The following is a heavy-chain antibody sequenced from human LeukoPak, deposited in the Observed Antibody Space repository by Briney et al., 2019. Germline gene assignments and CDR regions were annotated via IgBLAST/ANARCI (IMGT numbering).Heavy chain of an antibody. CDR1: GGSFSGYY. V-gene: IGHV4-34*01. J-gene: IGHJ4*02. Sequence: SETLSLTCAVYGGSFSGYYWSWIRQPPGKGLEWIGEINHSGSTKYNPSLKSRVTISVDTSKNQFSLKLSSVTAADTAVYYCARDRGYSYGIDYWGQGTLVTVSS. CDR3: ARDRGYSYGIDY. CDR2: INHSGST. D-gene: IGHD5-18*01.